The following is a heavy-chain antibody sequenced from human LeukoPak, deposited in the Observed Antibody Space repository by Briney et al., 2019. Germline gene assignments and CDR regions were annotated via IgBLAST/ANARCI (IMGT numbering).Heavy chain of an antibody. J-gene: IGHJ4*02. CDR2: IYRGGTT. Sequence: GGSLRLSCAASGFTLSSNYMRWVRQAPGKGLEWVSVIYRGGTTYYADCVNGRFTIDRNNSKNTLYLQMNSLRAEDTSVYYCASQYGSGSYFDYWGQGTLVTVSS. CDR1: GFTLSSNY. D-gene: IGHD3-10*01. CDR3: ASQYGSGSYFDY. V-gene: IGHV3-53*01.